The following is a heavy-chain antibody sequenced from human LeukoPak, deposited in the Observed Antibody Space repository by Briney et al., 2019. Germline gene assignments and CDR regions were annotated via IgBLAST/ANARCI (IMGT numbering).Heavy chain of an antibody. CDR1: GGSISSSSYY. J-gene: IGHJ5*02. CDR2: IYYSGST. CDR3: ARHLHDDHGDPNWFDP. D-gene: IGHD4-17*01. Sequence: SETLSLTCTVSGGSISSSSYYWGWIRQPPGKGLEWIGSIYYSGSTYYNPSLKSRVTISVDTSKNQFSLKLTSVAATDTAVYFCARHLHDDHGDPNWFDPWGQGMLVTVSS. V-gene: IGHV4-39*01.